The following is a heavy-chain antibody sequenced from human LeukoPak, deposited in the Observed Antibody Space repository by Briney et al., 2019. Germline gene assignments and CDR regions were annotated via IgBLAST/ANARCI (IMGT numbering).Heavy chain of an antibody. CDR2: IHYSGNT. CDR3: ARDLGYSGFDWAP. V-gene: IGHV4-38-2*02. Sequence: PSETLSLTCTVSGYSINSGYYWGWIRQPPGKRLEWIGSIHYSGNTYHNPTLKSRVAISVDTSKNQFSLNLTSETAADAAVYYCARDLGYSGFDWAPWGQGTLVTVSS. CDR1: GYSINSGYY. D-gene: IGHD5-12*01. J-gene: IGHJ5*02.